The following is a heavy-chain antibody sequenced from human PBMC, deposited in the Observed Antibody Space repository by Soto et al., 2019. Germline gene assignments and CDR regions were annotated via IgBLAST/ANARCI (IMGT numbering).Heavy chain of an antibody. CDR2: IFSNDEK. CDR3: ARILRPSGGYDRGDYFFDY. V-gene: IGHV2-26*01. CDR1: GFSLSNARMG. Sequence: SGPTLVNPTETLTLTCTVSGFSLSNARMGVSWIRQPPGKALEWLAHIFSNDEKSYSTSLKSRLTISKDTSKSQVVLTMTNMDPVDTATYYCARILRPSGGYDRGDYFFDYWGKGTLVTVSS. J-gene: IGHJ4*02. D-gene: IGHD6-13*01.